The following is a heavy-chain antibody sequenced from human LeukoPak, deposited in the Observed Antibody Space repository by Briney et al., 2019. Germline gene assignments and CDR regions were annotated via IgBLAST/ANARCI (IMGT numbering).Heavy chain of an antibody. J-gene: IGHJ4*02. Sequence: GGSLRLSCAASGFTFSSYSMSWVRQAPGKGLEWVSSISSSSSYIYYADSVKGRFTISRDNAKNSLYLQMNSLRAEDTAVYYCAKARYGEHFYFDYWGQGTLVTVSS. D-gene: IGHD3-10*01. CDR2: ISSSSSYI. CDR1: GFTFSSYS. V-gene: IGHV3-21*01. CDR3: AKARYGEHFYFDY.